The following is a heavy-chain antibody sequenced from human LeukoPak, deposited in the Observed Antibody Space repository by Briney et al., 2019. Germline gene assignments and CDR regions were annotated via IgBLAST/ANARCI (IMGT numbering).Heavy chain of an antibody. D-gene: IGHD3-10*01. CDR2: MNPNSGNT. V-gene: IGHV1-8*01. Sequence: GASVKVSCKASGYTFTSYDINWVRQATGQGLEWMGWMNPNSGNTGYAQKFQGRVTKTRNTSISTAYMELSSLRSEDTAVYYCARDGSGSYHGYYYYYMDVWGKGTTVTVSS. CDR3: ARDGSGSYHGYYYYYMDV. CDR1: GYTFTSYD. J-gene: IGHJ6*03.